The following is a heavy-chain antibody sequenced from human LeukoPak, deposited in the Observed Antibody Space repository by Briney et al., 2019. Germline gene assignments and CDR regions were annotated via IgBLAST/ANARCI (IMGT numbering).Heavy chain of an antibody. CDR2: IYHSGST. D-gene: IGHD3-22*01. Sequence: SETLSLTCAVSGYSISSGYYWGWIRQPPGKGLEWIGCIYHSGSTYYNPSLKSRVTISVDTSKNQFSLKLSSVTAADTAVYYCARRRTMIVVVPNAFDIWGQGTMVTVSS. V-gene: IGHV4-38-2*01. CDR3: ARRRTMIVVVPNAFDI. CDR1: GYSISSGYY. J-gene: IGHJ3*02.